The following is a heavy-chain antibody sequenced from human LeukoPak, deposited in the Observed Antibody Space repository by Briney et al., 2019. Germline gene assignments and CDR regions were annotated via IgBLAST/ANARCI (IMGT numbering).Heavy chain of an antibody. CDR3: ARDGDYDRGCFQH. V-gene: IGHV3-7*03. J-gene: IGHJ1*01. CDR1: GFTFSSYW. CDR2: IKQDGSEK. D-gene: IGHD3-16*01. Sequence: GSLRLSCAASGFTFSSYWMSWVRQAPGKGLEWVANIKQDGSEKYYVDSVKGRFTISRDNSKNTLYLQMNSLRAEDTAVYYCARDGDYDRGCFQHWGQGTLVTVSS.